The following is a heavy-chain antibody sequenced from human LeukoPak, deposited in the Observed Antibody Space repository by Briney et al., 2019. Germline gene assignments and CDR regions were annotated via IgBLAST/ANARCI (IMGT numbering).Heavy chain of an antibody. D-gene: IGHD2-15*01. V-gene: IGHV3-21*01. J-gene: IGHJ4*02. CDR2: ISSSSSYI. Sequence: GGSLRLSCAASGLTFSSYEMNWVRQAPGKGLEWVSSISSSSSYIYYADSVKGRFTISRDNAKNSLYLQMNSLRAEDMAVYYCASGRVINCSGGSCSYYFDYWGQGTLVTVSS. CDR1: GLTFSSYE. CDR3: ASGRVINCSGGSCSYYFDY.